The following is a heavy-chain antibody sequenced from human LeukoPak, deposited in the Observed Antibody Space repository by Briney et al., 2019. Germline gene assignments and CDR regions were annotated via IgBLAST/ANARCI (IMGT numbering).Heavy chain of an antibody. Sequence: SETLSLTCTVSGGSISSYYWSWIRQPPGKGLDWFGYFYYSGSTNYNPSLKSRVTISVDTSKNQFSLKLSSVTAADTAVYYCARLGRYSGYDLDWFDPWGQGTLVTVSS. CDR3: ARLGRYSGYDLDWFDP. D-gene: IGHD5-12*01. J-gene: IGHJ5*02. CDR2: FYYSGST. V-gene: IGHV4-59*01. CDR1: GGSISSYY.